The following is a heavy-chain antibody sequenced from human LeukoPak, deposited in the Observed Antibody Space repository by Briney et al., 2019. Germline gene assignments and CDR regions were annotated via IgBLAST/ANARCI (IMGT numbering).Heavy chain of an antibody. J-gene: IGHJ6*02. D-gene: IGHD6-13*01. Sequence: PGGSLRLSCAASGFTVSSNYMSWVRQAPGKGLEWGSVIYSGGSTYYADSVKGRFTISRDNSKNTLYLQMNSLRAEDTAVYYCARGYSSSWGYGMDVWGQGTTVTVSS. CDR3: ARGYSSSWGYGMDV. V-gene: IGHV3-53*01. CDR2: IYSGGST. CDR1: GFTVSSNY.